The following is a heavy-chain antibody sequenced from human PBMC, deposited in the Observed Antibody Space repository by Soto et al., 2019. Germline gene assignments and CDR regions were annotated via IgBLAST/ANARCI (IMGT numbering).Heavy chain of an antibody. CDR3: TTDVLQLIERPQNYFDY. J-gene: IGHJ4*02. CDR2: IKSKIDGGTI. V-gene: IGHV3-15*05. Sequence: GGSLRLSCAASGFTFTNAWMSWVRQAPGKGLEWVGLIKSKIDGGTIDYAAPVKDRFTISRDDSKNTLYLQMNSLKTEDTAIYYCTTDVLQLIERPQNYFDYWGTGTLVTVSS. CDR1: GFTFTNAW. D-gene: IGHD1-1*01.